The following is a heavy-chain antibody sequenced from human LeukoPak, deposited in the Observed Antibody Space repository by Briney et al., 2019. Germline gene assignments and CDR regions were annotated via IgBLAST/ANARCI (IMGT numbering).Heavy chain of an antibody. CDR1: GFTFSNYW. CDR3: ARSTAGLDY. J-gene: IGHJ4*02. CDR2: IRQDGSEK. Sequence: QPEGSLRLSCAASGFTFSNYWMSWVRQAPGKGLEWVANIRQDGSEKYYVDSMRGRFTISRDNAKNSLYLQMSSLRAEDTAVYYCARSTAGLDYWGQGTLVTVSS. D-gene: IGHD1-1*01. V-gene: IGHV3-7*01.